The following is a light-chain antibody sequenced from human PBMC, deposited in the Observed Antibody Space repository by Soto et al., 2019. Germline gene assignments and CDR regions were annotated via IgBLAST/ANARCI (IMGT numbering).Light chain of an antibody. V-gene: IGLV2-8*01. Sequence: QSVLTQPPSAPGSPGQSVTIACTGTSSDVGGYNYVSWYQEHPGKAPKVIIYEVSKRPSGVPDRFSGYKSGNTASLTVSGLQAEDEADYYCCSSAGSNTFAFGTGTKVTVL. CDR2: EVS. CDR1: SSDVGGYNY. J-gene: IGLJ1*01. CDR3: CSSAGSNTFA.